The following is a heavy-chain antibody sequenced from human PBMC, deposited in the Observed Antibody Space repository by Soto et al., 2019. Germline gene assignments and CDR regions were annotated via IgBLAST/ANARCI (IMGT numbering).Heavy chain of an antibody. D-gene: IGHD4-17*01. CDR3: ARDSDYGSDY. CDR2: IYYSGST. J-gene: IGHJ4*02. CDR1: GGSISSYY. Sequence: PSETLSLTCTVSGGSISSYYWSWIRQPPGKGLEWIGYIYYSGSTNYNPSLKSRVTISVDTSKNQFSLKLSSVTAADTAVYYCARDSDYGSDYWGQGTLVTVSS. V-gene: IGHV4-59*01.